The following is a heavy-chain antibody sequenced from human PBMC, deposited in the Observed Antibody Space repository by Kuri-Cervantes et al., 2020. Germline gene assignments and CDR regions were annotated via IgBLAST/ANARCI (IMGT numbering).Heavy chain of an antibody. J-gene: IGHJ4*02. D-gene: IGHD5/OR15-5a*01. CDR2: ISYDGSNK. CDR3: ARERGSFYPSLDY. Sequence: GGSLRLSCAASGFTFSSYAMHWVRQAPGKGLEWVAVISYDGSNKYYADSVKGRFTISRDNSKNTLYLQMNSLRAEDTAVYYCARERGSFYPSLDYWGQGTLVTDSS. V-gene: IGHV3-30-3*01. CDR1: GFTFSSYA.